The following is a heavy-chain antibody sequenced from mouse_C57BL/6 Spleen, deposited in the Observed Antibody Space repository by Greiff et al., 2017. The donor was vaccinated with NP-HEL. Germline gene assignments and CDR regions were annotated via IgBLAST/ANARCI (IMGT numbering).Heavy chain of an antibody. CDR2: ISDGGSYT. CDR1: GFTFSSYA. V-gene: IGHV5-4*01. J-gene: IGHJ2*01. Sequence: EVKVVESGGGLVKPGGSLKLSCAASGFTFSSYAMSWVRQTPEKRLEWVATISDGGSYTYYPDNVKGRFTISRDNAKNNLYLQMSHLKSEDTAMYYCARDNRDAFDYWGQGTTLTVSS. D-gene: IGHD4-1*01. CDR3: ARDNRDAFDY.